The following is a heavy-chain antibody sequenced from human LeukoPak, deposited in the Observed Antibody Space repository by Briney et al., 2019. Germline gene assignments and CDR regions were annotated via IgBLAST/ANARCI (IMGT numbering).Heavy chain of an antibody. Sequence: ASVKVSCKASGYTFTSYGISWVRQAPRQGLEWMGWISAYNGNTKYAQKLQGRVTTTTDTSTSTAYMELRSLRSDDTAVFYCARDMGVPAASYFFDYWGQGTLVTVSS. CDR1: GYTFTSYG. D-gene: IGHD2-2*01. CDR2: ISAYNGNT. V-gene: IGHV1-18*01. J-gene: IGHJ4*02. CDR3: ARDMGVPAASYFFDY.